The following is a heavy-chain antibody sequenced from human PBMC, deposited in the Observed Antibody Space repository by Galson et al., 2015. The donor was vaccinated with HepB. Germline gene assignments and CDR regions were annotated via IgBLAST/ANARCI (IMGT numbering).Heavy chain of an antibody. D-gene: IGHD3-3*01. CDR2: ISSSSGTI. CDR1: GFTFSAYS. Sequence: SLRLSCAVSGFTFSAYSMNWVRQAPGKGLEWVSHISSSSGTIYYADSVKGRFTISRDNAKNSLYLQMNSLRAEDTAVYYCAREDTIHPNYGMDVWGQGTTVTVSS. J-gene: IGHJ6*02. V-gene: IGHV3-48*04. CDR3: AREDTIHPNYGMDV.